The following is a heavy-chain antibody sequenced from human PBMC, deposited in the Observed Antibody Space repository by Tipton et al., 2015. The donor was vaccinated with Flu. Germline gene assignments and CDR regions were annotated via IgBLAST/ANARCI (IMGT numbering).Heavy chain of an antibody. D-gene: IGHD3-16*01. CDR1: GFTFSTYW. Sequence: SLRFSCAASGFTFSTYWMHWGRQAPGKGLVWVARISGDGSSTTYADSVKGRFTISRDNAKNTLYLQMNSLRAEDTAVYYCARGVGGLDYWGQGTLVTVSS. CDR2: ISGDGSST. J-gene: IGHJ4*02. V-gene: IGHV3-74*01. CDR3: ARGVGGLDY.